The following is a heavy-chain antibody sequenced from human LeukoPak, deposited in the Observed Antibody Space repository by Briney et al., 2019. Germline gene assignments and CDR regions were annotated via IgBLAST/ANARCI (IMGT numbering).Heavy chain of an antibody. Sequence: SETLSLTCTVSGGSISSYYWSWIRQPPGKGLGWIGYIYYSGSTNYSPSLKSRVTISVDTSKNQFSLKLSSVTAADTAVYYCAGTGQLYRGGAFDIWGQGTMVTVSS. CDR1: GGSISSYY. V-gene: IGHV4-59*01. CDR2: IYYSGST. CDR3: AGTGQLYRGGAFDI. J-gene: IGHJ3*02. D-gene: IGHD1-26*01.